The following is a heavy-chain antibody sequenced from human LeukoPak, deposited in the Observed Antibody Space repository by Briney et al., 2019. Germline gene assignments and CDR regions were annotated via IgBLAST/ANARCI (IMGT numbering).Heavy chain of an antibody. V-gene: IGHV3-21*01. CDR3: ATGGPDDSRVI. Sequence: GGSLRLSCAASGFTFSSYSMNWVRQAPGKGLEWVSSISSSSSYIYYADSVKGRFTISRDNAKNSLYLQMNSLRVEDTSVYYCATGGPDDSRVIWGQGILVTVSS. CDR1: GFTFSSYS. D-gene: IGHD3-22*01. J-gene: IGHJ4*02. CDR2: ISSSSSYI.